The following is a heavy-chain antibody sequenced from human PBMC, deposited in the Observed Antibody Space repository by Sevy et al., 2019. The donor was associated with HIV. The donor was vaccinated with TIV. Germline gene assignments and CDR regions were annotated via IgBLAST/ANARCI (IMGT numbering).Heavy chain of an antibody. J-gene: IGHJ6*02. CDR2: MNPNSGNT. CDR3: ALRGYSGYDKYYYYGMDV. V-gene: IGHV1-8*01. D-gene: IGHD5-12*01. CDR1: GYTFTSYD. Sequence: ASVKVSCKASGYTFTSYDINWVRQATGQGLEWMGWMNPNSGNTGYAQKFQGRVTMTRNTSISTAYMELSSLRSEDTAVYYCALRGYSGYDKYYYYGMDVWGQGTTVTVSS.